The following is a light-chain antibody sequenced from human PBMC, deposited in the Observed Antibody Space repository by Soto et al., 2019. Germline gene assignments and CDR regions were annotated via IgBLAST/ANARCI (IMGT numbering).Light chain of an antibody. Sequence: EIVMTQSPVTLSVSPGERATLSCRANQSVSSSLAWYQQKPGQAPRLLIYGASTRATGIPARFSGSGSGTEFTLTISSLQSEDFAVYYCQQYRNWPQGTFGQGTQVEIK. J-gene: IGKJ1*01. V-gene: IGKV3-15*01. CDR3: QQYRNWPQGT. CDR1: QSVSSS. CDR2: GAS.